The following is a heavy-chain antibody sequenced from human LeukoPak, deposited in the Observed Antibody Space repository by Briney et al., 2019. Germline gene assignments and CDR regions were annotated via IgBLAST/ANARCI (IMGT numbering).Heavy chain of an antibody. Sequence: GGSLRLSCAASGFTFDDYAMHWVRQAPGKGLEWVSGISWNSGSIGYADSVKGRFTISRDNAKNSLYLQMNGLRAEDTALYYCAKDSYANYYYGMDVWGQGTTVTVSS. V-gene: IGHV3-9*01. D-gene: IGHD2-2*01. CDR2: ISWNSGSI. CDR1: GFTFDDYA. J-gene: IGHJ6*02. CDR3: AKDSYANYYYGMDV.